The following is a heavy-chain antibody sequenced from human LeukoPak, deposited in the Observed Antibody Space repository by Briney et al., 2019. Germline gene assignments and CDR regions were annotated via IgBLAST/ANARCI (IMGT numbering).Heavy chain of an antibody. D-gene: IGHD2-2*01. V-gene: IGHV1-2*02. J-gene: IGHJ4*02. CDR1: GYTFTGYY. CDR2: INPNSGGT. Sequence: ASVKVSCKASGYTFTGYYMHWVRQAPGQGLEWMGWINPNSGGTNYAQKFQGRVTMTRDTSISTAYMELSRLRSDDTAVYYCAREYCSSTSCHPGHFDYWGQGTLVTVSS. CDR3: AREYCSSTSCHPGHFDY.